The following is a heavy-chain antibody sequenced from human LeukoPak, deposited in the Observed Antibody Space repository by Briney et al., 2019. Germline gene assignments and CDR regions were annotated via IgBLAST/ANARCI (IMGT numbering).Heavy chain of an antibody. Sequence: GSLRLSCAASGFTFSSYAMHWVRQAPGKGLEWVAVISYDGSNKYYADSVKGRFTISRDNSKNTLYLQMNSLRAEDKAVYYCARVRIAAAGRGYFDFWGQGTLVTVSS. CDR3: ARVRIAAAGRGYFDF. D-gene: IGHD6-13*01. J-gene: IGHJ4*02. CDR1: GFTFSSYA. CDR2: ISYDGSNK. V-gene: IGHV3-30-3*01.